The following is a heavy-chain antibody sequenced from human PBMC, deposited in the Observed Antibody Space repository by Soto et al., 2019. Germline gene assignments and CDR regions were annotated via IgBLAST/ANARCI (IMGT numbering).Heavy chain of an antibody. J-gene: IGHJ4*02. V-gene: IGHV1-69*01. CDR2: IIPIFGTA. CDR1: GGTFSSYA. CDR3: ARTYYYDSSGYPYYFDY. Sequence: QVQLVQSGAEVKKPGSSVKVSCKASGGTFSSYAISWVRQAPGQGLEWMGGIIPIFGTANYEQKFQGRVTITADESTSTAYMELSSLRSEDTAVYYCARTYYYDSSGYPYYFDYWGQGTLVTVSS. D-gene: IGHD3-22*01.